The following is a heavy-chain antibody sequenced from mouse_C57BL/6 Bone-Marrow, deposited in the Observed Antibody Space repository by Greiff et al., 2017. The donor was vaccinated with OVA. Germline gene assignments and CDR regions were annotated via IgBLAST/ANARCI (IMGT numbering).Heavy chain of an antibody. CDR3: ARKGLRRDYYAMDY. Sequence: QVQLKESGPGLVQPSQSLSITCTVSGFSLTSYGVHWVRQSPGKGLEWLGVIWSGGSTDYNAAFISRLSISKDNSKSQVFFKMNSLQADDTAIYYCARKGLRRDYYAMDYWGQGTSVTVSS. J-gene: IGHJ4*01. V-gene: IGHV2-2*01. CDR1: GFSLTSYG. CDR2: IWSGGST. D-gene: IGHD2-4*01.